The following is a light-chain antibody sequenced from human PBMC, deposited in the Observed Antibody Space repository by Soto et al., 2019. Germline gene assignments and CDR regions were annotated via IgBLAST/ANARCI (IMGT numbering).Light chain of an antibody. CDR3: MQAIDIPWT. CDR1: HSLVHSDGKTY. J-gene: IGKJ1*01. CDR2: EVS. Sequence: ILITQTPLFLPSITGQTGFISFKAIHSLVHSDGKTYFYWYVQKAGQAPQPLIYEVSNRFSGVPERFSGRGSRTDFTLKISRVEADDVGIYYCMQAIDIPWTFGKGTKVDIK. V-gene: IGKV2-29*03.